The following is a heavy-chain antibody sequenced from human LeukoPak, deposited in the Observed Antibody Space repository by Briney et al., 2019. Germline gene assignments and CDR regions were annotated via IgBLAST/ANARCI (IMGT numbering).Heavy chain of an antibody. V-gene: IGHV1-3*01. CDR1: GYTFTSYA. CDR2: INAGNGNT. CDR3: ARDGRSSTSPYWFDP. D-gene: IGHD2-2*01. Sequence: ASVKVPCKASGYTFTSYAMHWVRQAPGQRLGWMGWINAGNGNTKYSQKFQGRVTITRDTSASTAYMELSSLRSEDTAVYYCARDGRSSTSPYWFDPWGQGTLVTVSS. J-gene: IGHJ5*02.